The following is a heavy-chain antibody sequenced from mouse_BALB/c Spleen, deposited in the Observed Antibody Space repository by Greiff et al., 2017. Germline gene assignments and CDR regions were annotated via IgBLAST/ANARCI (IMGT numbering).Heavy chain of an antibody. V-gene: IGHV2-6-7*01. D-gene: IGHD2-2*01. CDR1: GFSLPGYG. Sequence: VQLVESGPGLVAPSQSLSITCTVSGFSLPGYGVNWVRQPPGKGLEWLGMIWGDGSTDYNSALKSRLSISKDNSKSQVFLKMNSLQTDDTARYYCAREYGHVVMDYWGQGTSVTVSS. J-gene: IGHJ4*01. CDR3: AREYGHVVMDY. CDR2: IWGDGST.